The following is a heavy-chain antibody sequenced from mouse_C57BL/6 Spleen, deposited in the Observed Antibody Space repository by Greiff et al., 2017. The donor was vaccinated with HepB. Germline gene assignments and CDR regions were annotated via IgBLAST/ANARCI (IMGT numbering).Heavy chain of an antibody. CDR2: ISSGSSTI. CDR3: ARRTFYDGYYFDY. D-gene: IGHD2-3*01. CDR1: GFTFSDYG. Sequence: EVKLMESGGGLVKPGGALKLSCAASGFTFSDYGMHWVRQAPEKGLEWVAYISSGSSTIYYADTVKGRFTISRDNAKNTLFLQMTSLRSEDTAMYYCARRTFYDGYYFDYWGQGTTLTVSS. V-gene: IGHV5-17*01. J-gene: IGHJ2*01.